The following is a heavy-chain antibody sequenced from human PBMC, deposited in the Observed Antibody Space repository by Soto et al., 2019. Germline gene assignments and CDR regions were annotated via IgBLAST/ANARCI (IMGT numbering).Heavy chain of an antibody. Sequence: VHLLESGGGLGQPGGSLKLSCAASGFTFSSYAMTWVRQAPGKGLEWVSVISDSGTGTYYADSVKGRFTISRDNSKNTLYLQMNSRRADDTAVYYCAKANLNGKGANDYWGQGALVTVSS. CDR3: AKANLNGKGANDY. CDR2: ISDSGTGT. J-gene: IGHJ4*02. CDR1: GFTFSSYA. D-gene: IGHD1-26*01. V-gene: IGHV3-23*01.